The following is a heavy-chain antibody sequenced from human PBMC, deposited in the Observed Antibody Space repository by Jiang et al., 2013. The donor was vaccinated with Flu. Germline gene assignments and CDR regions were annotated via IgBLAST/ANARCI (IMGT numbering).Heavy chain of an antibody. CDR2: INTNTGNP. Sequence: QSGSELKKPGASVKVSCKASGYTFTSYAMNWVRQAPGQGLEWMGWINTNTGNPTYAQGFTGRFVFSLDTSVSTAYLQISSLKAEDTAVYYCARALWDQLRFLEWLLSLDYAFDIWGQGTMVTVSS. D-gene: IGHD3-3*01. J-gene: IGHJ3*02. CDR3: ARALWDQLRFLEWLLSLDYAFDI. V-gene: IGHV7-4-1*02. CDR1: GYTFTSYA.